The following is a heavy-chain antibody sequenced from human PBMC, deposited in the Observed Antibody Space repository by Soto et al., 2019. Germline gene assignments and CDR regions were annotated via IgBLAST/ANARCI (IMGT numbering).Heavy chain of an antibody. CDR1: GFTFSSFV. Sequence: GGSLRLSCAASGFTFSSFVMHWVRQAPGKGLEWVAALSLDGSNKNYADSVKGRFTISRDNSKKTLYLQMNSLRAEDTAVYYWARVFDTYYFNSWGQGNMVTVSS. D-gene: IGHD3-9*01. CDR3: ARVFDTYYFNS. J-gene: IGHJ4*02. V-gene: IGHV3-30*04. CDR2: LSLDGSNK.